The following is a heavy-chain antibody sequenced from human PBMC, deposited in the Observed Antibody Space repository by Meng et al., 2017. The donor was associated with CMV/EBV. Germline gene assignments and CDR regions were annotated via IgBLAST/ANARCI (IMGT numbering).Heavy chain of an antibody. D-gene: IGHD1-26*01. CDR1: GGSVSSGSYY. V-gene: IGHV4-61*01. J-gene: IGHJ6*02. Sequence: SETLSLTCTVSGGSVSSGSYYWSWIRQPPGKGLEWIGYIYYSGSTNYNPSLKSRVTISVDTSKNQFSLKLSSVTAADTAVYYCARDRRETTTYYYGMDVWGQGTTVTVSS. CDR2: IYYSGST. CDR3: ARDRRETTTYYYGMDV.